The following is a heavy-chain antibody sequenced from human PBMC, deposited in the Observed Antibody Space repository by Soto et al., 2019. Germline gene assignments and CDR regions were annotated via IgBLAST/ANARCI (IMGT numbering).Heavy chain of an antibody. D-gene: IGHD1-26*01. CDR2: INPNSGGT. Sequence: EASVKVSCKASGYTFTGYYMHWVRQAPGQGLEWMGWINPNSGGTNYAQKFQGRVTMTRDTSISTAYMELSRLRSDDTAVYYCAVRWEGRRDGYNNGGFDPWGQGTLVTVSS. J-gene: IGHJ5*02. V-gene: IGHV1-2*02. CDR1: GYTFTGYY. CDR3: AVRWEGRRDGYNNGGFDP.